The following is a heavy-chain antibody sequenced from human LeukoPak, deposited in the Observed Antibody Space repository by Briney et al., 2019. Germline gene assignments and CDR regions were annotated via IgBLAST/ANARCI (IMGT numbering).Heavy chain of an antibody. CDR1: GFTFSSYW. CDR3: ARFRQGYDYYYMDV. V-gene: IGHV3-7*01. CDR2: IKQDGSEK. Sequence: PGGSLRLSCAASGFTFSSYWMSWVRQAPGKGLEWVANIKQDGSEKYYVDSVKGRFTISRDNAKSSLYLQMNSLRAEDTAVYYCARFRQGYDYYYMDVWGKGTTVTVSS. J-gene: IGHJ6*03.